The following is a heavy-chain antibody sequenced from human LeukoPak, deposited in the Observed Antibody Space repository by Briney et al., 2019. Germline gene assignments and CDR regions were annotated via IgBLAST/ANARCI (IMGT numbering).Heavy chain of an antibody. CDR1: GGSISSSSYY. V-gene: IGHV4-39*01. J-gene: IGHJ4*02. CDR3: ARHWSPPDFGY. CDR2: IYYSGST. Sequence: SETLSLTCTVSGGSISSSSYYWGWIRQPPGKGLEWIGSIYYSGSTYYNPSLKSRVTVSVDTSKNQFSLKLSSVTAADTAVYYCARHWSPPDFGYWGQGTLVTVSS.